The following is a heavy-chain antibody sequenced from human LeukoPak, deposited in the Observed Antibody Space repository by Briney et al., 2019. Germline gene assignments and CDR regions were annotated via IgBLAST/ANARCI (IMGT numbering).Heavy chain of an antibody. CDR2: IYTSGTT. V-gene: IGHV4-4*07. Sequence: PSGTLSLTCTVSGDSFSTYYWSWIRQPAGKGLEWIGHIYTSGTTNYNPSLKSRVTMSIDTSKNQFSLKLSSITAADTAVYYCARDAKYYYGSRTYFFFEYWGQGTLLTVSS. CDR1: GDSFSTYY. J-gene: IGHJ4*02. D-gene: IGHD3-10*01. CDR3: ARDAKYYYGSRTYFFFEY.